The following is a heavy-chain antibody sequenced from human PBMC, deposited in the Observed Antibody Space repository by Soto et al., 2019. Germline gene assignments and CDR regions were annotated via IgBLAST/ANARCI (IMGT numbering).Heavy chain of an antibody. CDR1: GYSFTSYW. Sequence: PGESLKISCKGSGYSFTSYWIGWVRQMPGKGLEWMGIIYPGDSDTRYSPSFQGQVTISADKSISTAYLQWGSLKASDTAMYYCARRGEFGDHSEYYFDYWGQGTLVTVSS. D-gene: IGHD3-10*01. V-gene: IGHV5-51*01. CDR3: ARRGEFGDHSEYYFDY. J-gene: IGHJ4*02. CDR2: IYPGDSDT.